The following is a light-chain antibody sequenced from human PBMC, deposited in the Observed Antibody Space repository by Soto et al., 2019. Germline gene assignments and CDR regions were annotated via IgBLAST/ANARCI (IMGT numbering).Light chain of an antibody. CDR1: QNVGGY. CDR2: DAS. CDR3: QQRNSWPLT. V-gene: IGKV3-11*01. Sequence: EIVLTQSPATLSLSPGERATLSCRASQNVGGYLAWYQQKPGQAPRLLISDASNRAAGIPARFSGIGSGTDFTLSISSLEPEDFAVYYCQQRNSWPLTFGGGTKVEIK. J-gene: IGKJ4*01.